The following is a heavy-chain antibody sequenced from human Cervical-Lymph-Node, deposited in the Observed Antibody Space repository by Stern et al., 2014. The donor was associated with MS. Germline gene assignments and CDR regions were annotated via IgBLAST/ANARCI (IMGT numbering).Heavy chain of an antibody. Sequence: EMQLVESGGGLVTPGGALRLSCAASGFTFNLAWMSWVRQAPGKGLEWLGRFKNQPDGGTTDYAAPVKGRITISRDDSKNMVFLQMNSLKTEDTAVYYCSTVGEAAVAGEYYFDSWGQGTLVTVSS. CDR3: STVGEAAVAGEYYFDS. D-gene: IGHD6-19*01. CDR2: FKNQPDGGTT. V-gene: IGHV3-15*01. J-gene: IGHJ4*02. CDR1: GFTFNLAW.